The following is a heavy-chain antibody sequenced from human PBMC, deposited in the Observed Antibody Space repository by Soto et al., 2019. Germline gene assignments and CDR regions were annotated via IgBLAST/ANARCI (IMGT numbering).Heavy chain of an antibody. D-gene: IGHD1-1*01. Sequence: LRLSCAASGFTISSNAMYWVRQAPGKGLEWVSAISERGDTTHYADSVKGRFTISRDTSKNTLYLQLNTLRADDTAVYYCAKDKPGTTSFDYWGQGTLVTVSS. CDR2: ISERGDTT. V-gene: IGHV3-23*01. CDR1: GFTISSNA. J-gene: IGHJ4*02. CDR3: AKDKPGTTSFDY.